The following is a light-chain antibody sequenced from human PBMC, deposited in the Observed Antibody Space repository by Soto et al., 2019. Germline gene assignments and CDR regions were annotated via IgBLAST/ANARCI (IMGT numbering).Light chain of an antibody. CDR1: QVISNY. CDR2: AAS. V-gene: IGKV1-27*01. J-gene: IGKJ1*01. CDR3: QKYNSAPQT. Sequence: DIQMTQSPSSLSASVGDRVTITFRASQVISNYLAWYQQKPGKVPKLLIYAASTLQSGVPSRFSGSGSGTDFTLTISSLQPEDVATYYCQKYNSAPQTFGQGTKVDI.